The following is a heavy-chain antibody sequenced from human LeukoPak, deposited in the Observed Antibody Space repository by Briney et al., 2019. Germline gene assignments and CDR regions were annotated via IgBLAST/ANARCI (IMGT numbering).Heavy chain of an antibody. V-gene: IGHV3-23*01. J-gene: IGHJ4*02. Sequence: GGSLRLSCAASGFTFSNSAMNWVRQAPGKGLEWVSVISGSGGSTYYADSVKGRFTISRDNSKNTLYLQMNSLRAEDTAVYYCPKLGVALATSESYFDYWGQGTLVTVSS. CDR1: GFTFSNSA. CDR3: PKLGVALATSESYFDY. CDR2: ISGSGGST. D-gene: IGHD5-24*01.